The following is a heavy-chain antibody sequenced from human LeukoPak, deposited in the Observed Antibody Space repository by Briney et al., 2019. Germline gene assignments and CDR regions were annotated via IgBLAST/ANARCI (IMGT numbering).Heavy chain of an antibody. V-gene: IGHV1-18*04. CDR2: ISAYNGNT. D-gene: IGHD3-16*02. CDR1: GYTFTSYG. CDR3: AREVGEYVWGSYRHCGVLDP. J-gene: IGHJ5*02. Sequence: GASVKVSCKASGYTFTSYGISWVRQAPGQGLEWMGWISAYNGNTNYAQKLQGRVTMTTDTSTSTAYMELRSLRSDDTAVYYCAREVGEYVWGSYRHCGVLDPWGQGTLVT.